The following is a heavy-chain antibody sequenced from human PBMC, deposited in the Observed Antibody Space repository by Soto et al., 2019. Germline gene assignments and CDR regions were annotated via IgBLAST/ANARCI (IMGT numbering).Heavy chain of an antibody. Sequence: QVQLVESGGGVVQPGRSLRLSCAASGFTFSSYAMHWVRQAPGKGLEWVAVISYDGSNKYYADSVKGRFTISRDNSKNTRDLQMYRLRAEDRAVYYCARDSSDNIVATIGGGYYYYGMDVWGQGTTVTVSS. J-gene: IGHJ6*02. CDR2: ISYDGSNK. D-gene: IGHD5-12*01. V-gene: IGHV3-30-3*01. CDR1: GFTFSSYA. CDR3: ARDSSDNIVATIGGGYYYYGMDV.